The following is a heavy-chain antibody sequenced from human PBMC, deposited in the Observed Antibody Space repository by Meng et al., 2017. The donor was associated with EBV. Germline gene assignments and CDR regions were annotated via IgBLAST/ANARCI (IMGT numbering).Heavy chain of an antibody. D-gene: IGHD6-19*01. V-gene: IGHV1-2*06. Sequence: VHAVQYRAEVNKPVALVKVSCTASGYTCTVYYMHWVRQAPGQGLEWMGRINPNSGGTNYAQKFQGRVTMTRDTSISTAYMELSRLRSDDTAVYYCARVGIAVAGTGDYWGQGTLVTVSS. CDR3: ARVGIAVAGTGDY. CDR1: GYTCTVYY. J-gene: IGHJ4*02. CDR2: INPNSGGT.